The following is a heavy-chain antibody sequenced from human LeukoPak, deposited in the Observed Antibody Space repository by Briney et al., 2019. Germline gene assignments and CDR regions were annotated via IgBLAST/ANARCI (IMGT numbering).Heavy chain of an antibody. CDR2: ISGSGGST. J-gene: IGHJ3*02. D-gene: IGHD2/OR15-2a*01. V-gene: IGHV3-23*01. CDR3: AKDFSGVRLKRAFDI. Sequence: GGSLRLSCAAPGFTFSSYALSWVRQAPGKGLEWVSAISGSGGSTYYADSVKGRFTISRDNSKNTLYLQMNSLRAEDTAVYYCAKDFSGVRLKRAFDIWGQGTMVTVSS. CDR1: GFTFSSYA.